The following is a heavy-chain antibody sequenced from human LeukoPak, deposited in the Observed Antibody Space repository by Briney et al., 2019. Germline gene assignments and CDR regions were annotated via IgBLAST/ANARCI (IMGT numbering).Heavy chain of an antibody. Sequence: GGPLRLSCAASGFRFTDYAMSWGRQAPGKGLQWVSGISDSGGSSYYTDSVKGRFTISRDNSKNTVFLEMNNLRVEDTAVYFCARHDSYIPWWGQGSLVTVSS. CDR2: ISDSGGSS. V-gene: IGHV3-23*01. D-gene: IGHD5-18*01. J-gene: IGHJ4*02. CDR1: GFRFTDYA. CDR3: ARHDSYIPW.